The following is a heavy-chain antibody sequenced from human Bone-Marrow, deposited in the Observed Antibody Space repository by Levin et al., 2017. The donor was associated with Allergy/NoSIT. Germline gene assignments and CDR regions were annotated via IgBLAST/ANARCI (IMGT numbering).Heavy chain of an antibody. D-gene: IGHD3-16*01. CDR1: GGTFSSYA. CDR3: ARDSDSLSPHYDYVWGRGMDV. V-gene: IGHV1-69*13. CDR2: IIPIFGTA. Sequence: EASVKVSCKASGGTFSSYAISWVRQAPGQGLEWMGGIIPIFGTANYAQKFQGRVTITADESTSTAYMELSSLRSEDTAVYYCARDSDSLSPHYDYVWGRGMDVWGQGTTVTVSS. J-gene: IGHJ6*02.